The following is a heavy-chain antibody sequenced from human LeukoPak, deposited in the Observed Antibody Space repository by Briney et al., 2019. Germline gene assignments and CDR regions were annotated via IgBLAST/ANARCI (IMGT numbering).Heavy chain of an antibody. J-gene: IGHJ4*02. CDR3: ARDGSPDSSGYFDY. CDR2: ISDSGDTP. V-gene: IGHV3-23*01. D-gene: IGHD3-22*01. Sequence: GGSLRLSCTASGFTFSNYAMSWVRQAPGKGLKWVSSISDSGDTPYYADSVKGRFTISRDNSKNTLYLQMNSLRAEDTAVYYCARDGSPDSSGYFDYWGQGTLVTVSS. CDR1: GFTFSNYA.